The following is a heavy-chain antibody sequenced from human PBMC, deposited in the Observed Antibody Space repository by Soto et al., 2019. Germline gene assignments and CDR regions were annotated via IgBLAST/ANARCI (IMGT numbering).Heavy chain of an antibody. CDR2: IYHSETT. D-gene: IGHD6-19*01. V-gene: IGHV4-4*02. Sequence: QVHLQESGPGLVKTSGTMSLTCAVSGGTITESKGWSWVRQPPGKGLEWIGEIYHSETTNYNPSLKSRVTISVDKSKNQFSLKLSSVTAADTAVYYCARGGSDWYGIDPWGQGTLVTVSS. CDR3: ARGGSDWYGIDP. J-gene: IGHJ5*02. CDR1: GGTITESKG.